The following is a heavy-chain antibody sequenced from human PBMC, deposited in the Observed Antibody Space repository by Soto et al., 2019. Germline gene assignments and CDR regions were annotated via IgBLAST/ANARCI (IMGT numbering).Heavy chain of an antibody. CDR3: ARVTYRDGYNYNWFDP. J-gene: IGHJ5*02. D-gene: IGHD5-12*01. V-gene: IGHV1-69*01. CDR1: GGTFSSYA. Sequence: QVQLVQSGAEVKKPGSSVKVSCKASGGTFSSYAISWVRQAPGQGLEWVGGIIPIFGTANYAQKFQGRVTITADESTSTAYMELSSLRSEDTAVYYCARVTYRDGYNYNWFDPWGQGTLVTVSS. CDR2: IIPIFGTA.